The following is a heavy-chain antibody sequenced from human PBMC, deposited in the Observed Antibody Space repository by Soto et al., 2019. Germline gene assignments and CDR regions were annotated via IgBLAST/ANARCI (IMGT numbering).Heavy chain of an antibody. J-gene: IGHJ4*02. CDR3: ARAAPWSGSYYPFCY. CDR2: ISYDGSNK. V-gene: IGHV3-30-3*01. CDR1: GFTFSSYA. Sequence: QVQLVESGGGVVQPGRSLRLSCAASGFTFSSYAMHWVRQAPGKGLEWVAVISYDGSNKYYADSVKGRFTISRDNSKSSLYLQMNSMRAEDTAVYYCARAAPWSGSYYPFCYGGQGTLVTVSS. D-gene: IGHD1-26*01.